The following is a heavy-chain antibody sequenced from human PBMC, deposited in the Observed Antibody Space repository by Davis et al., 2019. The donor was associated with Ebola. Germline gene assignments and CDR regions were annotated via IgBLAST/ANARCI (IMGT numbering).Heavy chain of an antibody. V-gene: IGHV1-18*01. CDR3: ARDSGAQYGSGDY. J-gene: IGHJ4*02. D-gene: IGHD3-10*01. CDR1: GYTFTSYG. Sequence: ASVKVSCKASGYTFTSYGISWVRQAPGQGLEWMGWISAYNGNTNYAQKFQGRVTITADKSTSTAYMELSSLRSEDTAVYYCARDSGAQYGSGDYWGQGTLVIVSS. CDR2: ISAYNGNT.